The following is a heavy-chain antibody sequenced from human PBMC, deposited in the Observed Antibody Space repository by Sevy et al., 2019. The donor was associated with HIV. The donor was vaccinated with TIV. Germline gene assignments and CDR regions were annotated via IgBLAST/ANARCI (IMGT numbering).Heavy chain of an antibody. J-gene: IGHJ4*02. CDR3: AKAPNGYYGSGREGYYFDY. CDR2: ISGSGGST. D-gene: IGHD3-10*01. Sequence: GGSLRLSCAASGFTFSSYAMSWVRQAPGKGLEWVSAISGSGGSTYYADSVKGRFTISSENSKNTLYLQLNSLRAEDKAVDYCAKAPNGYYGSGREGYYFDYWGQGTLVTVSS. V-gene: IGHV3-23*01. CDR1: GFTFSSYA.